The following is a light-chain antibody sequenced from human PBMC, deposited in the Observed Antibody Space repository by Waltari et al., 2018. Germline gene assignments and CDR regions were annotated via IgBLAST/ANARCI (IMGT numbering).Light chain of an antibody. CDR2: DAS. CDR1: QSVSSY. Sequence: IVLTQSPATLSLSPGARATLSCRASQSVSSYLAWYQQKPGQAPRLLIYDASNRATGIPARFSGSGSGTDFTLTISSLEPEDFAVYYCQQRSNWPPDFGQGTRLEIK. J-gene: IGKJ5*01. CDR3: QQRSNWPPD. V-gene: IGKV3-11*01.